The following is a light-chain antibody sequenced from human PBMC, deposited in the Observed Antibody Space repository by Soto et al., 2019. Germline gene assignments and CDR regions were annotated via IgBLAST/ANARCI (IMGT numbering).Light chain of an antibody. Sequence: QSVLTQPPSVSGAPGQTVTISCTRSGSNLGAKYAVHWYQQLPGTAPKLLIYDNINRPSGVPDRFSGSKSDTSASLAITGLQAEDEADYYCQSYDTSLSGSVFGGGTKLTVL. V-gene: IGLV1-40*01. CDR3: QSYDTSLSGSV. J-gene: IGLJ3*02. CDR2: DNI. CDR1: GSNLGAKYA.